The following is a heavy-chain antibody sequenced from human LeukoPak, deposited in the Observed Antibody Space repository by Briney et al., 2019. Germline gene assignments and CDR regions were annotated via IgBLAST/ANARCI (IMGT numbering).Heavy chain of an antibody. CDR2: ISGSNSYI. CDR1: GFTFSSYT. Sequence: PGGSLRLSCAASGFTFSSYTMHWIRQAPGKGLEWVSSISGSNSYIFYADSVKGRFTVSRDNAKDSLYLQMNSLRAEDTAAYYCARALTTLTYEGYWGQGTLVTVSS. J-gene: IGHJ4*02. D-gene: IGHD1-1*01. CDR3: ARALTTLTYEGY. V-gene: IGHV3-21*01.